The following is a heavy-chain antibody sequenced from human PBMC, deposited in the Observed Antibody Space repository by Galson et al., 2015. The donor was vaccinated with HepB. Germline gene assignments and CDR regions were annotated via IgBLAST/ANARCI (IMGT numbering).Heavy chain of an antibody. CDR3: ARLNRYSSDSGGESRMLIRDY. Sequence: QSGAEVKKPGESLRISCKGSGYSFTTYWITWVRQMPGKGLEWMGNINPTDSYSSYNPSFHGHVTLSADKSLSTAYLQWSSLKASHSTIYYCARLNRYSSDSGGESRMLIRDYWGQGTLGTASS. J-gene: IGHJ4*02. CDR1: GYSFTTYW. D-gene: IGHD3-22*01. V-gene: IGHV5-10-1*01. CDR2: INPTDSYS.